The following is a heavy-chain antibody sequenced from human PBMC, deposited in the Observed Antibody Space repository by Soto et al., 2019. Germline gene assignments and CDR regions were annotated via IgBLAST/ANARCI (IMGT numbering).Heavy chain of an antibody. V-gene: IGHV4-31*03. D-gene: IGHD3-10*01. CDR2: IFNSGST. J-gene: IGHJ4*02. Sequence: QVQLQESGLGLVKPSQTLSLTCTVSSGSISSGIYYWSWIRQHPGKGLEWIGYIFNSGSTYYNPSLKRRVTIAVDTTKNECSVKLSSVTAADSAVYYCATYGSGTYKPTTFDYWVQGTLVTVSS. CDR3: ATYGSGTYKPTTFDY. CDR1: SGSISSGIYY.